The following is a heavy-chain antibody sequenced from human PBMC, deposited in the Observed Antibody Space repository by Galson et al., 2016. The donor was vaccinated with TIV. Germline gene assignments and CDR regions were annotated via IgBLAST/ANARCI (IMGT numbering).Heavy chain of an antibody. Sequence: SVKVSCKASGGIFNNFVISWVRQAPGQGLEWMGSINPIFGTANSAQEFQGRVTITADTSTSTIYMELSSLRSEDTAVYYCARGRGYNFASGSSYFDFWGQGTLVTVSS. CDR1: GGIFNNFV. CDR2: INPIFGTA. V-gene: IGHV1-69*06. D-gene: IGHD3-10*01. CDR3: ARGRGYNFASGSSYFDF. J-gene: IGHJ4*02.